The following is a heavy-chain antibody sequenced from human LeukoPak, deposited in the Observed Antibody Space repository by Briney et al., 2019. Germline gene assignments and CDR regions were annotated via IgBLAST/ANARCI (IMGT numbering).Heavy chain of an antibody. V-gene: IGHV3-7*01. D-gene: IGHD1-26*01. J-gene: IGHJ4*02. Sequence: PGGSLRLSCAASGFTFSNYWMSWVRQAPGEGLEWMANIKQDGSEIYYVDCVKGRFTISRDNAKNSLFLQMNGLRAEDTAVYYCARDKVVGATHFDYWGQGILVTVSS. CDR1: GFTFSNYW. CDR3: ARDKVVGATHFDY. CDR2: IKQDGSEI.